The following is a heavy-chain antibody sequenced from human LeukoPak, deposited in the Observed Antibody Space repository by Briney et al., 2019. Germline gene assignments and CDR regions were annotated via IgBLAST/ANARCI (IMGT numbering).Heavy chain of an antibody. CDR3: ARGITNYDFWSGRNWFDP. D-gene: IGHD3-3*01. J-gene: IGHJ5*02. CDR2: IYYSGST. CDR1: GGSISSGGYY. V-gene: IGHV4-31*03. Sequence: SETLSLTCTVSGGSISSGGYYWSWIRQHPGKGLEWIWYIYYSGSTYYNPSLKSRVTISVDTSKNQFSLKLSSVTAADTAVYYCARGITNYDFWSGRNWFDPWGQGTLVTVSS.